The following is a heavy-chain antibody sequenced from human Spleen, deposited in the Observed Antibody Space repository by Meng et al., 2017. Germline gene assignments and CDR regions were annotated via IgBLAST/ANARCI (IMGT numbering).Heavy chain of an antibody. Sequence: SETLSLTCAVYGGSFSGYYWSWIRQPPGKGLEWIGEINHSGSTNYNPSLKSRVTISVDTPKNQFSLKLSSVTAADTAVYYCVEGSGWYNYWGQGTLVTVSS. J-gene: IGHJ4*02. CDR2: INHSGST. CDR1: GGSFSGYY. V-gene: IGHV4-34*01. CDR3: VEGSGWYNY. D-gene: IGHD6-19*01.